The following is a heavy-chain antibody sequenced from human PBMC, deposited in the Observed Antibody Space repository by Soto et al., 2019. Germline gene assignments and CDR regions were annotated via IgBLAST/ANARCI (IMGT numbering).Heavy chain of an antibody. CDR1: GFTFSNFF. Sequence: EVQLLEPGGGLVQPGGSLRLSCAASGFTFSNFFMSWVRQAPGRGLDWVSGISANGGGTYYADSVKGRFIISRDNSKNTLYLQMNSLRAEDTAIYYCARDPNGDYLGAFEFWGQKTMITVSS. D-gene: IGHD4-17*01. CDR2: ISANGGGT. V-gene: IGHV3-23*01. J-gene: IGHJ3*01. CDR3: ARDPNGDYLGAFEF.